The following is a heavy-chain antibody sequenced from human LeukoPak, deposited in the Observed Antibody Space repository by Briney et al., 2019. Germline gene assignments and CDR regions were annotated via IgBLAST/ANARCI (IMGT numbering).Heavy chain of an antibody. D-gene: IGHD3-22*01. Sequence: GASVKVSCKASGYTFTSYGISWVRQAPGQGLEWMGWISAYNGNTNYAQKLQGRVTMTTDTSTSTAYMELRSLRSDDTAVYYCARDSDYYDSSGSPLPYYYYYGMDVWGQGTMVTVSS. CDR3: ARDSDYYDSSGSPLPYYYYYGMDV. CDR1: GYTFTSYG. CDR2: ISAYNGNT. V-gene: IGHV1-18*01. J-gene: IGHJ6*02.